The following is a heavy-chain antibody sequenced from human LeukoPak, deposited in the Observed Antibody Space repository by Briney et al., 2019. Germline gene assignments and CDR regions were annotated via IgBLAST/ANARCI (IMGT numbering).Heavy chain of an antibody. CDR2: ISSSSSYI. D-gene: IGHD3-22*01. V-gene: IGHV3-21*01. J-gene: IGHJ4*02. CDR1: GFTFSSYS. CDR3: ARGDYYDSSGYYWFDY. Sequence: AGGSLRLSCAASGFTFSSYSMNWVRQAPGKGLEWVSSISSSSSYIYYADSVKGRFTISRDNAKNSLYLQMNSLRAEDTAVYYCARGDYYDSSGYYWFDYWGQGTLVTVSS.